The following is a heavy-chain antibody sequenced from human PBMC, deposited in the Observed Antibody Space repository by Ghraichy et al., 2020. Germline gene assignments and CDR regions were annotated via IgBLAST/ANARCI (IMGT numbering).Heavy chain of an antibody. V-gene: IGHV4-34*01. CDR3: ARGFGQQLGPYYFDY. J-gene: IGHJ4*02. D-gene: IGHD6-13*01. Sequence: SETLSLTCAVYGGSFSGYYWSWIRQPPGKGLEWIGEINHSGSTNYNPSLKSRVTISVDTSKNQSSLKLSSVTAADTAVYYCARGFGQQLGPYYFDYWGQGTLVTVSS. CDR2: INHSGST. CDR1: GGSFSGYY.